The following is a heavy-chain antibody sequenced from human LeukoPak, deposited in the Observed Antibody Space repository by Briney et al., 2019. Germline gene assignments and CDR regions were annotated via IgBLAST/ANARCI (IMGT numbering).Heavy chain of an antibody. CDR3: ATATAVTPS. CDR1: GFTFSSYW. D-gene: IGHD4-17*01. V-gene: IGHV3-7*01. CDR2: INRDGSEK. Sequence: GGSLRLSCAASGFTFSSYWMSWVRQAPGKGLEWVANINRDGSEKNYVDSVKGRFTISRDNAKNSLYLQMNSLRAEDTAVYYCATATAVTPSWGQGTLVTVSS. J-gene: IGHJ4*02.